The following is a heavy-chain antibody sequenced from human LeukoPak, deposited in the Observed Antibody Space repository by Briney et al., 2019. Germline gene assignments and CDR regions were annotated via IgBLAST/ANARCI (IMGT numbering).Heavy chain of an antibody. V-gene: IGHV4-39*01. D-gene: IGHD3-16*01. Sequence: SETLSLTCTVSGGSISRSSYYWGWIRQPPGKGLEWIGSIYYSGSTYYNPSLKSRVTISADTSKNQFSLKLSSVTAADTAMYYCATPNNLYEVFYYWGQGTLVTVSS. CDR1: GGSISRSSYY. J-gene: IGHJ4*02. CDR2: IYYSGST. CDR3: ATPNNLYEVFYY.